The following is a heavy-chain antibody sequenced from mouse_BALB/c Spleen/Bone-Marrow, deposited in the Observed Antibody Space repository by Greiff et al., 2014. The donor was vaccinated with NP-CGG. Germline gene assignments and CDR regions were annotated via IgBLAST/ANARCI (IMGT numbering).Heavy chain of an antibody. Sequence: QVQLQQSGAELVRPGTSVKVSCKASGYAFTNYLIEWVKQRPGQGLEWIGVINPGSGGTNYNEKFKGKATLTADKSSSTAYMQFSSLTSDDSAVYFCARRDDAMDYWGQGTSVTVSS. CDR2: INPGSGGT. J-gene: IGHJ4*01. D-gene: IGHD3-3*01. V-gene: IGHV1-54*03. CDR1: GYAFTNYL. CDR3: ARRDDAMDY.